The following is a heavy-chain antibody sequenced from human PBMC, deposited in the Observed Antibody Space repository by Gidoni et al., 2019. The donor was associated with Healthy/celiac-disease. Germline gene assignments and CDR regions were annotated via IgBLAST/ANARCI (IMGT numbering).Heavy chain of an antibody. J-gene: IGHJ5*02. D-gene: IGHD3-3*01. CDR2: IYYSGST. Sequence: QLQLQETGPGLVKPSETLSLTCTVPGGSISSSSYYWGWIRQPPGKGLEWIGSIYYSGSTDYNPSLKSRVTISVDTSKNQFSLKLSSVTAADTAVYYCARQGDEYYDFWSGYPRGWFDPWGQGTLVTVSS. V-gene: IGHV4-39*01. CDR3: ARQGDEYYDFWSGYPRGWFDP. CDR1: GGSISSSSYY.